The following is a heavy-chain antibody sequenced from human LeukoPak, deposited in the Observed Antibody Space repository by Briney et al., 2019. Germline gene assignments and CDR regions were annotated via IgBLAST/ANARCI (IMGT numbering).Heavy chain of an antibody. CDR3: ARGGSHNWGFEN. J-gene: IGHJ4*02. CDR2: IYSSGST. CDR1: GGSISSSSYY. V-gene: IGHV4-39*01. D-gene: IGHD1-26*01. Sequence: SETLSLTCTVSGGSISSSSYYWGWIRQPPGKGLEWIGSIYSSGSTFYNPSLKGRVTISGDTSKNQFSLKLSSVTAADTAAYYCARGGSHNWGFENWGQGTLVTVSS.